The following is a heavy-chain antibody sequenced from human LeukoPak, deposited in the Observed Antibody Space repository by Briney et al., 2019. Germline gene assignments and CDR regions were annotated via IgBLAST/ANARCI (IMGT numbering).Heavy chain of an antibody. V-gene: IGHV3-23*01. Sequence: GGSLRLSCAASGFTFNNYAMIWVRQAPGKGLEWVSDVSANGAGTYYADSVKGRLTISRDNSKNTLYLQMNSLRAEDTAVYYCAKASGTYSFDYWGQGTLVTVSS. CDR3: AKASGTYSFDY. CDR1: GFTFNNYA. CDR2: VSANGAGT. J-gene: IGHJ4*02. D-gene: IGHD1-26*01.